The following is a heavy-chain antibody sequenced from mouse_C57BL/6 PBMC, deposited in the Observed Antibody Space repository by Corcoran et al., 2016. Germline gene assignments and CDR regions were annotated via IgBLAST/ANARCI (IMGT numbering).Heavy chain of an antibody. Sequence: QIQLVQSGPELKKTGETVKISCKASGYTFTTYGMSWVKQAPGKGLKWMGWINTYSGVPTYADDFKGRFAFSFETSASTAYLQINNLKNEDTATYFFSRSSSNYFDYWGQGPPIPVSS. J-gene: IGHJ2*01. CDR1: GYTFTTYG. CDR3: SRSSSNYFDY. V-gene: IGHV9-3*01. CDR2: INTYSGVP.